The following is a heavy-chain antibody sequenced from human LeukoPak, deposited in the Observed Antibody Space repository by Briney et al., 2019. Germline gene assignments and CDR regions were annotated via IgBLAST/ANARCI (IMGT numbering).Heavy chain of an antibody. Sequence: GGSLRLSCAASGFTFSSYTMNWVRQAPGKGLEWVSSISSSSSLIYYADSLKGRFTISRDNAKNSLYLQRNSLRAEDTAVYYCARGGGYYPLFFWGQGTLVTVSS. CDR3: ARGGGYYPLFF. CDR1: GFTFSSYT. CDR2: ISSSSSLI. D-gene: IGHD3-22*01. V-gene: IGHV3-21*01. J-gene: IGHJ4*02.